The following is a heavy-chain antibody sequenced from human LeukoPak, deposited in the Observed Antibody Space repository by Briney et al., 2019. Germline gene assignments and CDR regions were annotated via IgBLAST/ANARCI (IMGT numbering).Heavy chain of an antibody. CDR3: AKGYCSGSCYNGLDY. D-gene: IGHD2-15*01. V-gene: IGHV3-30*02. J-gene: IGHJ4*02. Sequence: GGSLRLSCAASGFTFSTYGMHWVRQAPGKGLEWVAFIRFDGTNKYYADSVKGRFAISRDSSKNTLCLQMNSLRAEDTAVYYCAKGYCSGSCYNGLDYWGQGTLVTVSS. CDR1: GFTFSTYG. CDR2: IRFDGTNK.